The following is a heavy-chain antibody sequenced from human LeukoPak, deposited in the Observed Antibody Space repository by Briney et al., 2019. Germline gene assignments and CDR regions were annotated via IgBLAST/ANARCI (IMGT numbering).Heavy chain of an antibody. CDR2: INSDGSST. V-gene: IGHV3-74*01. CDR1: GFTFSSYW. CDR3: ASFNFWSGFYGMDV. J-gene: IGHJ6*02. Sequence: PGGSLRLSCAASGFTFSSYWMHWVRQAPGKGLVWVSRINSDGSSTSYADSAKGRFTISRDNAKNTLYLQMNSLRAEDTAVYYCASFNFWSGFYGMDVWGQGTTVTVSS. D-gene: IGHD3-3*01.